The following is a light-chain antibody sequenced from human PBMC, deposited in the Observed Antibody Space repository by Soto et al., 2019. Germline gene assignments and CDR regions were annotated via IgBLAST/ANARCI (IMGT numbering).Light chain of an antibody. J-gene: IGKJ1*01. V-gene: IGKV3-15*01. CDR3: QQYNDWPKT. CDR1: QSLSSN. CDR2: GAS. Sequence: ERVMTQSPATLSVSPGERATLSCRASQSLSSNLAWYQQKPGQAPRLLIYGASTRATGIPARFSGSGSGTEFTLTISSLQSEGFAVYYCQQYNDWPKTFGQGTKVEIK.